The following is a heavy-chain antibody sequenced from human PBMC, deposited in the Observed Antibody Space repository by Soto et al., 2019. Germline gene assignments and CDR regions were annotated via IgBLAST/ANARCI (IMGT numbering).Heavy chain of an antibody. Sequence: SETLSLTCAFYVGSFIGYYWSWIRQPPGKGLEWIGEINHSGSTNYNPSLKSRVTISVDTSKNQFSLKLSSVTAADTAVYYCARLFMRGYYFDYWGQGTLVTVS. V-gene: IGHV4-34*01. CDR2: INHSGST. D-gene: IGHD3-16*01. CDR1: VGSFIGYY. CDR3: ARLFMRGYYFDY. J-gene: IGHJ4*02.